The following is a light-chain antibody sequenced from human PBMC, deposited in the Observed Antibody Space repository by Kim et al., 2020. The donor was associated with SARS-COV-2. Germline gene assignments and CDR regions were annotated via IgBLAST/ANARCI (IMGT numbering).Light chain of an antibody. J-gene: IGKJ2*01. V-gene: IGKV3-20*01. CDR2: GAS. CDR3: QQYGASPQT. CDR1: QSVTSTY. Sequence: LSTRERATLSCRASQSVTSTYLAWYQQRPGQAPRLLIYGASNRATGIPARFSGSGSGTDFTLTISRLEPEDFAVYYCQQYGASPQTFGQGTKLEI.